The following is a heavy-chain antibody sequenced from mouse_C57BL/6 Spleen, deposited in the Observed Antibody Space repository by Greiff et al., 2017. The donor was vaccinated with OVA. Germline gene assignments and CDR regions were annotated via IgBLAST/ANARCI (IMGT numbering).Heavy chain of an antibody. Sequence: VKLQESDAELVKPGASVKISCKVSGYTFTDHTIHWMKQRPEQGLEWIGYIYPRDGSTKYNEKFKGKATLTADKSSSTAYMQLNSLTSEDSAVYFCARESLDTTVVAPFDYWGQGTTLTVSS. CDR3: ARESLDTTVVAPFDY. D-gene: IGHD1-1*01. CDR1: GYTFTDHT. V-gene: IGHV1-78*01. CDR2: IYPRDGST. J-gene: IGHJ2*01.